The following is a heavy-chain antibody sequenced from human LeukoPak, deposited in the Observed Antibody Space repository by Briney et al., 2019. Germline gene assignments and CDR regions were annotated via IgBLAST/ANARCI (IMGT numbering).Heavy chain of an antibody. V-gene: IGHV3-15*01. J-gene: IGHJ3*02. D-gene: IGHD6-19*01. CDR3: TTEYRHSSGWYGAFDI. Sequence: PGGSLRLSCAVSGLSFSNAWMSWVRQAPGKGLEWVGRIKSKADGGTADYAAPVKGRFTISRDDSKNTLYLQMDSLKTEDTAVYYCTTEYRHSSGWYGAFDIWGQGTMVTVSS. CDR2: IKSKADGGTA. CDR1: GLSFSNAW.